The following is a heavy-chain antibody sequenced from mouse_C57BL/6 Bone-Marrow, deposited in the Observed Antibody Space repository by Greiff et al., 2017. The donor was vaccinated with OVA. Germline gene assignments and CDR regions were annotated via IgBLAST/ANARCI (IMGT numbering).Heavy chain of an antibody. CDR1: GYSITSGYY. J-gene: IGHJ3*01. Sequence: DVKLQESGPGLVKPSQSLSLTCSVTGYSITSGYYWNWIRQFPGNKLEWMGYISYDGSNNYNPSLKNRISITRDTSKNQFFLKLNSVTTEDTATYYCASVIEAYWGQGTLVTVSA. CDR3: ASVIEAY. CDR2: ISYDGSN. V-gene: IGHV3-6*01.